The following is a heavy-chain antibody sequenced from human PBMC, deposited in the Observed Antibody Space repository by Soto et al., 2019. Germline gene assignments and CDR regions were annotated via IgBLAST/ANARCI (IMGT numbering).Heavy chain of an antibody. CDR3: GRDDY. V-gene: IGHV3-30-3*01. Sequence: QVQLVESGGGVVQPGRSLRLSCAASGFTFSNYAMHWLRQAPGKGLEWVAVISYDGSNKYYADSVKGRFTISKDNSKNTLYLQMNSLRAEDTAVYYCGRDDYWGQGTLVTVSS. CDR1: GFTFSNYA. J-gene: IGHJ4*02. CDR2: ISYDGSNK.